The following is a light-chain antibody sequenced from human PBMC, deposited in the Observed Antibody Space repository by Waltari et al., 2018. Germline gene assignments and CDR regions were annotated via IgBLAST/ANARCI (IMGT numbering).Light chain of an antibody. CDR3: ATWDDRLNGQGV. CDR2: GND. J-gene: IGLJ3*02. V-gene: IGLV1-44*01. Sequence: HSVLPPPPPAPRTPRPRVPISCSGISSNIGSYTVSCHQQFQGTAPKLLINGNDQRPSGVPDRFSGSKSGSSAALAISGLQSEDEADYYCATWDDRLNGQGVFGGGTRLTVL. CDR1: SSNIGSYT.